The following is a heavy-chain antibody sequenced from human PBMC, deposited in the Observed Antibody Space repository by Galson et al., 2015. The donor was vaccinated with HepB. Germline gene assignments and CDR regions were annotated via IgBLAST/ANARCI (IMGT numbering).Heavy chain of an antibody. CDR2: VSYDGSNN. V-gene: IGHV3-30-3*01. CDR1: EFSFSSYA. CDR3: ARDGGSPYSPRYYFDY. J-gene: IGHJ4*02. D-gene: IGHD2-15*01. Sequence: SLRLSSAAAEFSFSSYAMHWGRQAPGKGREWVAVVSYDGSNNYYTDSVKGRFTISRDNSKNTLSLQMNSLRAEDTAVYYCARDGGSPYSPRYYFDYWGQGTLVTVSS.